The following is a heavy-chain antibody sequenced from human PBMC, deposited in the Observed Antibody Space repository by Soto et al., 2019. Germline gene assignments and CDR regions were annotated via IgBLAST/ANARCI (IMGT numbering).Heavy chain of an antibody. CDR3: ARNYGSGSYDYYYGMDV. J-gene: IGHJ6*02. Sequence: SETLYLTCAVYGGSFSGYYWSWIRQPPGKELEWIGEINHSGSTNYNPSLKSRVTISVDTSKNQFSLKLSSVTAADTAVYYCARNYGSGSYDYYYGMDVWGQGTTVTVSS. CDR2: INHSGST. CDR1: GGSFSGYY. V-gene: IGHV4-34*01. D-gene: IGHD3-10*01.